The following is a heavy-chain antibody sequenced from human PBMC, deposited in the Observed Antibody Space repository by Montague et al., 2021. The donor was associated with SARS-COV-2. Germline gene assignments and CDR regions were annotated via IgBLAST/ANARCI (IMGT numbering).Heavy chain of an antibody. CDR1: GFIVSHNY. CDR2: INHSGST. Sequence: LRLSCAASGFIVSHNYMSWARQPPGKGLEWIGEINHSGSTNYNPSLKSRVTISVDTSKNQFSLKLSSVTAADTAVYYCARSKPVSSFYYYYGMDVWGQGTTVTVSS. D-gene: IGHD1-14*01. V-gene: IGHV4-34*01. CDR3: ARSKPVSSFYYYYGMDV. J-gene: IGHJ6*02.